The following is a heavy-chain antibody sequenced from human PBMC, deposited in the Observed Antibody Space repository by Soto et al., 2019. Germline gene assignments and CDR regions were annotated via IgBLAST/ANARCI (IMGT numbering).Heavy chain of an antibody. J-gene: IGHJ3*02. V-gene: IGHV4-30-4*01. CDR1: GGSISSGYYY. CDR2: IYYSGST. Sequence: TXETLCLPCTVSGGSISSGYYYWSWIRQPPGKGLEWIGYIYYSGSTYYNPSLKSRVTISVDTSKNQFSLKLSSVTAADTAVYYCARELDDAFDIWAQGTMVTVSS. CDR3: ARELDDAFDI.